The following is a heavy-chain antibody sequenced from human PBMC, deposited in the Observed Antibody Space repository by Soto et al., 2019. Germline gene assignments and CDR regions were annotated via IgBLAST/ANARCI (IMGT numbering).Heavy chain of an antibody. CDR3: ASRPSSNWNCYFDY. Sequence: SETLSLTCTVSGDSISSGGYYWSWIRQHPGKGLEWIGYIYYSGSTYYNPSLKSRVTISVDTSKNQFSLKLSSVTAADTAVYYCASRPSSNWNCYFDYWGQGTLVTVSS. V-gene: IGHV4-31*03. J-gene: IGHJ4*02. CDR1: GDSISSGGYY. CDR2: IYYSGST. D-gene: IGHD6-13*01.